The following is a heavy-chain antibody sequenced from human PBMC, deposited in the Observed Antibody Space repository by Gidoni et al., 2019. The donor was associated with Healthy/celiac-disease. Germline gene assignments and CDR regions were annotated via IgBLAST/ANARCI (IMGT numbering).Heavy chain of an antibody. Sequence: QVQLVQSGAEVKKPGSSVKVSCTASGGPFSSYALSWVRQAAGQGLEWMGRIIPILGIANYAQKCKGRVTITADKSTSTADMELSSLRAEDTAVYYCARVWSGYLDVWGQGTTVTVSS. CDR3: ARVWSGYLDV. D-gene: IGHD3-3*01. CDR1: GGPFSSYA. CDR2: IIPILGIA. J-gene: IGHJ6*02. V-gene: IGHV1-69*04.